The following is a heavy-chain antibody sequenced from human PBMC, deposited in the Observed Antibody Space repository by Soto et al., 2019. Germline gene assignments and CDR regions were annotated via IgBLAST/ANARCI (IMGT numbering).Heavy chain of an antibody. J-gene: IGHJ4*02. CDR3: ARSSINCSGGSCYPRVFDY. D-gene: IGHD2-15*01. Sequence: SGPTLVNPTQTLTLTCTFSGFSLSTSGVGVGWIRQPPGKALEWLALIYWDDDKRYSPSLKTRLTISKDTSKNQVVLTMTNMDPVDTATYYCARSSINCSGGSCYPRVFDYWGQGTLVTVSS. V-gene: IGHV2-5*02. CDR1: GFSLSTSGVG. CDR2: IYWDDDK.